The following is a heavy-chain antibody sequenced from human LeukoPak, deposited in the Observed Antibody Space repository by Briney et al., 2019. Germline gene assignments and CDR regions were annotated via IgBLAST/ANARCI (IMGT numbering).Heavy chain of an antibody. D-gene: IGHD4-17*01. Sequence: PGGSLRLSCAASGFTFSNAWMSWVRQAPGKGLEWVGRIKSKTDGGTTDYAAPVKGRFTISRDDSKNTLYLRMNSLKTEDTAVYYCTTYSSKGMYGDYLFDYWGQGTLVTVSS. CDR1: GFTFSNAW. J-gene: IGHJ4*02. CDR3: TTYSSKGMYGDYLFDY. V-gene: IGHV3-15*01. CDR2: IKSKTDGGTT.